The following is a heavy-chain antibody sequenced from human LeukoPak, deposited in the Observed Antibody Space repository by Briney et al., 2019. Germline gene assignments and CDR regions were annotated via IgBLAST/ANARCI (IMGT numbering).Heavy chain of an antibody. D-gene: IGHD2-15*01. CDR2: ISYDGSNK. Sequence: PGRSLRLSCAASGFTFSSYGMHWVRQAPGTGLEWVAVISYDGSNKYYADSVKGRFTISRDNSKNTLYLQMNSLRAEDTAVYYCALSGYGSGGVDYWGQGTLVTVSS. CDR1: GFTFSSYG. CDR3: ALSGYGSGGVDY. V-gene: IGHV3-30*03. J-gene: IGHJ4*02.